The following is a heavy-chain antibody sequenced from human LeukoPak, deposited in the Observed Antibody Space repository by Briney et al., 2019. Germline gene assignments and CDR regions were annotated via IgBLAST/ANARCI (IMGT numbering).Heavy chain of an antibody. Sequence: RGSLRLSCAASGFTFSNYDMHWVRQPPGKGLEWVAYISSRSSYIYYGDSVKGRFTIPRDNAKNSLYLQMNNLRAEDTAVYYCAKGYVAVAPRGYFDYWGQGTLVTVSS. V-gene: IGHV3-21*01. CDR3: AKGYVAVAPRGYFDY. CDR1: GFTFSNYD. CDR2: ISSRSSYI. J-gene: IGHJ4*02. D-gene: IGHD6-19*01.